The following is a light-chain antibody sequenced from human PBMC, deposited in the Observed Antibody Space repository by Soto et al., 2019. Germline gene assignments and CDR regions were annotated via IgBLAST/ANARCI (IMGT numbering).Light chain of an antibody. CDR1: SSDVGSYNR. J-gene: IGLJ2*01. V-gene: IGLV2-18*02. CDR3: SSYTSSSTLVV. Sequence: QSALTQPPSVSGSPGQSVTISCTGTSSDVGSYNRVSWYQQPPGKAPKLMIYDVTNRPSGVSNRFSGSKSDNTASLTISGLQAEDEADYYCSSYTSSSTLVVFGGGTKVTVL. CDR2: DVT.